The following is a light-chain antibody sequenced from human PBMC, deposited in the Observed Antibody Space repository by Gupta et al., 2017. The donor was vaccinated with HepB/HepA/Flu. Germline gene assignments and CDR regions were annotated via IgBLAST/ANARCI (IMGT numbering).Light chain of an antibody. V-gene: IGLV2-11*01. Sequence: QSALTQPRSVSGSPGQSVTISCTGTNSDVGGYNYVSWYQQHPGKAPKLMIYDVSKRPSGVPDRFSGSKSGNTASLTISGLQAEDEADYYCCSYAGSYTLVFGGGTKLTGL. CDR2: DVS. CDR3: CSYAGSYTLV. J-gene: IGLJ2*01. CDR1: NSDVGGYNY.